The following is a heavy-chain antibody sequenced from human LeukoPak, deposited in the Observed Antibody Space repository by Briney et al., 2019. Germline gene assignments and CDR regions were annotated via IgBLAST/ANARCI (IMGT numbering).Heavy chain of an antibody. D-gene: IGHD3-10*01. J-gene: IGHJ6*02. CDR1: GGSIGSHY. Sequence: PSETLSLTCTVSGGSIGSHYWSWIRQSPGKGLEWIGHRSDSGSANYDPSLKSRVTISIDTSKKHFSLQLRSVTTTDTAVYYCARALWFGELYAMDVWGQGTTVTVSS. CDR2: RSDSGSA. CDR3: ARALWFGELYAMDV. V-gene: IGHV4-59*11.